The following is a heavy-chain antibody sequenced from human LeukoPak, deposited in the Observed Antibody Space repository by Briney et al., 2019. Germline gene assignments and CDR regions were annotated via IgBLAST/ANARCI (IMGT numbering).Heavy chain of an antibody. D-gene: IGHD6-25*01. CDR1: GYTFTGYY. Sequence: GASVKVSCKASGYTFTGYYIHWVRQAPGQGLEWMGWINPNSGGTNYAQKFQGRVTMTRDTSISTAYMELSRLRSDDTAVYYCARDESAAMTNYYYYYGMDVWGQGTTVTVSS. V-gene: IGHV1-2*02. CDR3: ARDESAAMTNYYYYYGMDV. CDR2: INPNSGGT. J-gene: IGHJ6*02.